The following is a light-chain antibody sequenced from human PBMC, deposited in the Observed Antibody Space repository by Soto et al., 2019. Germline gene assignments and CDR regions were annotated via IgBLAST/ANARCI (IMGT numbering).Light chain of an antibody. CDR2: DAS. CDR3: QQYNSYPYT. Sequence: DIQMTQSPSPLSASVGDRATITCRASQSISSSLAWYQQKPGKAPKLLIYDASSLDIGIPPRFSGSGSGTDFTLTISSLQPDDFAAYYYQQYNSYPYTFGPGTKVDIK. J-gene: IGKJ3*01. CDR1: QSISSS. V-gene: IGKV1-5*01.